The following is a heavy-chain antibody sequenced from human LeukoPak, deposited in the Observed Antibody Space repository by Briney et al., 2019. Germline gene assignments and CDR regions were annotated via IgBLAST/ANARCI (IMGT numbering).Heavy chain of an antibody. J-gene: IGHJ1*01. CDR1: GFTFSSYG. CDR3: ARDHYDSKGKKYFQH. V-gene: IGHV3-33*01. CDR2: IWYDGSNK. D-gene: IGHD3-22*01. Sequence: PGGSLRLSCAASGFTFSSYGMHWVRQAPGKGLEWVAVIWYDGSNKYYADSVKGRFTISRDNSKNTLYLQMNSLRAEDTAVYYCARDHYDSKGKKYFQHWGQGTLVTVSS.